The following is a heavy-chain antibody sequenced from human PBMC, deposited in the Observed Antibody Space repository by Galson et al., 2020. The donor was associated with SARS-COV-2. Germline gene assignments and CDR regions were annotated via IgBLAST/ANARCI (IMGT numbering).Heavy chain of an antibody. Sequence: GGSLRLSCAASGFTFSSYAMHWVRQAPGKGLEWVAVISYDGSNKYYADSVKGRFTISRDNSKNTLYLQMNSLRAEDTAVYYCARWSGSALDYWCQGTLVTVSS. CDR2: ISYDGSNK. J-gene: IGHJ4*02. D-gene: IGHD1-26*01. CDR3: ARWSGSALDY. CDR1: GFTFSSYA. V-gene: IGHV3-30-3*01.